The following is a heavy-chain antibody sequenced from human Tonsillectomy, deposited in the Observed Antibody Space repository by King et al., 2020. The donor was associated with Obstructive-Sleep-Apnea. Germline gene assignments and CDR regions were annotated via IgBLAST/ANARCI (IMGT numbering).Heavy chain of an antibody. CDR1: GFTFSSYA. CDR2: ISGSGGST. D-gene: IGHD2-2*01. J-gene: IGHJ6*02. V-gene: IGHV3-23*04. CDR3: AKDLDNQLLAYYYYYGMDV. Sequence: DVQLVESGGGLVQPGGSLRLSCAASGFTFSSYAMSWVRQAPGKGLEWVSAISGSGGSTYYADSVKGRFTISRDNSKNTLYLQMNSLRAEDTAVYYCAKDLDNQLLAYYYYYGMDVWGQGTTVTVSS.